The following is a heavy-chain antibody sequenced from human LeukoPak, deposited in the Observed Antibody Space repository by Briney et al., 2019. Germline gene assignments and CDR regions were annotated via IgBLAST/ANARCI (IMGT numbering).Heavy chain of an antibody. CDR3: ATGSGYGVFDY. V-gene: IGHV4-34*01. CDR1: GGSFSGYY. CDR2: INHSGST. D-gene: IGHD3-3*01. Sequence: SETLSLTCAVYGGSFSGYYWSWIRQPPGKGLEWIEEINHSGSTNYNPSLKSRVTISVDTSKNQFSLKLSSVTAADTAVYYCATGSGYGVFDYWGQGTLVTVSS. J-gene: IGHJ4*02.